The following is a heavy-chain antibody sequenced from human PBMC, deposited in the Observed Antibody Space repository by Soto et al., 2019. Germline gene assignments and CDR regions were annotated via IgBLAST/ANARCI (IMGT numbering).Heavy chain of an antibody. J-gene: IGHJ4*02. CDR1: GGTSSSYA. CDR2: IIPIFGTA. D-gene: IGHD6-6*01. V-gene: IGHV1-69*13. Sequence: GASVKVSCKASGGTSSSYAISWVRQAPGQGLEWMGGIIPIFGTANYAQKFQGRVTITADESTSTAYMELSSLRSEDTAVYYCASQESIAARPTFFDYWGQGTLVTVSS. CDR3: ASQESIAARPTFFDY.